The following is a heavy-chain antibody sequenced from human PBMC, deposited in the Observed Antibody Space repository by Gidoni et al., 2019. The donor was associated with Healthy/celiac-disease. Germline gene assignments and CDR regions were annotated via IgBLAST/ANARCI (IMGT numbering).Heavy chain of an antibody. V-gene: IGHV4-39*01. J-gene: IGHJ4*02. CDR3: ASQFNDFWSGYQAPIDY. CDR2: IYYSGST. D-gene: IGHD3-3*01. Sequence: QLQLQESGPGLVKPSETLSLTCTFSGGSISSSSYYWGWIRQPPGKGLEWIGSIYYSGSTYYNPSLKSRVTISVDTSKNQFSLKLSSVTAADTAVYYCASQFNDFWSGYQAPIDYWGQGTLVTVSS. CDR1: GGSISSSSYY.